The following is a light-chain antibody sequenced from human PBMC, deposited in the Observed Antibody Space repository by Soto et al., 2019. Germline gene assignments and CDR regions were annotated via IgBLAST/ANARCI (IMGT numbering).Light chain of an antibody. Sequence: QSALTQPASVSGSPGQSITISCTGTNSDVGAYSYVSWYQQYPGKAPKLLIYDVSARPSGISDRFSGSKSGNTASLTISGLQAEDEADYYCSSYTAFTTYVFGSGTKLTVL. V-gene: IGLV2-14*03. CDR3: SSYTAFTTYV. J-gene: IGLJ1*01. CDR1: NSDVGAYSY. CDR2: DVS.